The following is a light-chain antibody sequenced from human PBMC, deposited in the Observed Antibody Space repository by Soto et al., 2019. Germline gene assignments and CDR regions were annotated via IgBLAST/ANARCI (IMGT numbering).Light chain of an antibody. CDR3: QQYGSSPWT. CDR2: GAS. Sequence: EIVLTQSPGTLSLSAGERATLSCRASQSVSSSYLAWYQQKPGQAPRLLIYGASSRATGIPDRFSGSGYGTDFTLTISRLEPEDFAVYYCQQYGSSPWTFGQGTKVDIK. CDR1: QSVSSSY. J-gene: IGKJ1*01. V-gene: IGKV3-20*01.